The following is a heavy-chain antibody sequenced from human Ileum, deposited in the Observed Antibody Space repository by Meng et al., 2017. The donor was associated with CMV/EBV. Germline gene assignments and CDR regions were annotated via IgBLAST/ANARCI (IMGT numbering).Heavy chain of an antibody. Sequence: QVQLVQSGAEVKKPGASVKVPCKASGYTFTGYYIHWVRQAPGEGLEWMGIINPGDGSTNYAQKFQGRVTMTRDTSTTTVHMELSSLRSEDTAVYYCARGPSRTDFDYWGQGTLVTVSS. CDR2: INPGDGST. V-gene: IGHV1-46*01. CDR1: GYTFTGYY. J-gene: IGHJ4*02. CDR3: ARGPSRTDFDY. D-gene: IGHD1-14*01.